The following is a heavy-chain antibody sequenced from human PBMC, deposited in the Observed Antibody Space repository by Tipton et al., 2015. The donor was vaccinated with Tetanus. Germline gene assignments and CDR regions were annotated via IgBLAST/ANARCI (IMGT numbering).Heavy chain of an antibody. CDR2: ISYDGSNK. D-gene: IGHD6-19*01. Sequence: SLRLSCAASGFTFSGSAMHWVRQAPGKGLEWVTVISYDGSNKHYPDSVKGRFTISRDNSNNTLYLQMNGLRPEDTAVYYCARSGRQWPNYYYGMDVWGQGTTVTVSS. J-gene: IGHJ6*02. V-gene: IGHV3-30*04. CDR1: GFTFSGSA. CDR3: ARSGRQWPNYYYGMDV.